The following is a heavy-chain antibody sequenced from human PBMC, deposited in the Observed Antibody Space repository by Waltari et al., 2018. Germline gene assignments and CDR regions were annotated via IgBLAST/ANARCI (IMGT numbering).Heavy chain of an antibody. J-gene: IGHJ4*02. V-gene: IGHV4-39*07. CDR1: GGSISSSSYY. Sequence: QLQLQESGPGLVKPSETLSLTCTVSGGSISSSSYYWGWIRQPPGKGLEWIGSIYYSGSTYYNPSLKSRVTISVDTSKNQFSLKLSSVTAADTAVYYCAREKYRQWLVREVEDWGQGTLVTVSS. D-gene: IGHD6-19*01. CDR3: AREKYRQWLVREVED. CDR2: IYYSGST.